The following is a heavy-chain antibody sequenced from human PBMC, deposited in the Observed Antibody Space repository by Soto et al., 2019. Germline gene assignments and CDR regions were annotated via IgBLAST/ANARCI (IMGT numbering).Heavy chain of an antibody. D-gene: IGHD1-26*01. CDR1: GYTFTGYY. Sequence: QVQLVQSGAEVKKPGASVKVSCKASGYTFTGYYMHWVRQAPGQGLEWMGWINPNSGGTNYAQKFQGWLTMTRDTSISTAYMELSRLRSDDTAVYYCAREFGGSYYEYYGMAVGGQGTTVTVSS. V-gene: IGHV1-2*04. J-gene: IGHJ6*02. CDR3: AREFGGSYYEYYGMAV. CDR2: INPNSGGT.